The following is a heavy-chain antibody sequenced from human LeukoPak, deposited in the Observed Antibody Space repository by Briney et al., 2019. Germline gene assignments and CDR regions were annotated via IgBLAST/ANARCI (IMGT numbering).Heavy chain of an antibody. CDR3: ARDGVGYDFWSGNNWFDP. CDR1: GGTFSSYA. D-gene: IGHD3-3*01. Sequence: ASVKVSCKASGGTFSSYAISWVRQAPGQGLEWMGRIIPILGIANYAQKFQGRVTITADKSTSTAYMELSSLRSEDTAVYYCARDGVGYDFWSGNNWFDPWGQGTLVTVSS. CDR2: IIPILGIA. J-gene: IGHJ5*02. V-gene: IGHV1-69*04.